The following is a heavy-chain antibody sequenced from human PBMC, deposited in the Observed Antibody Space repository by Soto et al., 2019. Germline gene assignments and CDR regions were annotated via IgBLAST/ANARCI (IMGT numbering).Heavy chain of an antibody. CDR3: SRFRDVPWYVDL. Sequence: QVPLVESGGSVVQPGRSLRLSCAASGFTFSSYGMHWVRQAPGQGQEWVAGIWYDGSNKYYADYVKGRFTISRDNSKNTLNLQMNSLRAEDTAVYYCSRFRDVPWYVDLWGRGTLVTVSS. D-gene: IGHD2-2*01. J-gene: IGHJ2*01. CDR1: GFTFSSYG. CDR2: IWYDGSNK. V-gene: IGHV3-33*01.